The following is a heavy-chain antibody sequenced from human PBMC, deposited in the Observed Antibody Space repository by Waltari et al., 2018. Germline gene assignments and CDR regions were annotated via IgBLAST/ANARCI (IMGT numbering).Heavy chain of an antibody. J-gene: IGHJ3*02. CDR1: GYTFTSYD. CDR2: MNPNSGNT. CDR3: ARQPVLQWFGERRNGGFDI. V-gene: IGHV1-8*03. Sequence: QVQLVQSGAEVKKPGASVKVSCKASGYTFTSYDINWVRQATGQGLEWMGWMNPNSGNTGYAQKFQGRVTITRNTSISTAYMELSSLRSEDTAVYYCARQPVLQWFGERRNGGFDIWGQGTMVTVSS. D-gene: IGHD3-10*01.